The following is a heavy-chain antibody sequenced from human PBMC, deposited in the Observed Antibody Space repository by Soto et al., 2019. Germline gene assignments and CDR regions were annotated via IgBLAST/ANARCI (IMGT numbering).Heavy chain of an antibody. D-gene: IGHD1-1*01. V-gene: IGHV1-69*12. CDR2: IMPVFPTP. CDR3: ARDKDRLQLGGNYYYILDV. CDR1: GGTFSTPA. Sequence: QVQLVQSGAEVKKPGSSVKVSCKASGGTFSTPAISGVRQAPGQGLEWVGGIMPVFPTPDYAQNFQGRVTITADESTTTAYLELTSLRADDTAVYYCARDKDRLQLGGNYYYILDVWGQGTAITVSS. J-gene: IGHJ6*02.